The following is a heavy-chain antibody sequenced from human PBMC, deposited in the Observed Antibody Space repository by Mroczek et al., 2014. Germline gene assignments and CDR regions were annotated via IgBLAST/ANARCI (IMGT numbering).Heavy chain of an antibody. CDR3: ARTDSGYDLGLDY. V-gene: IGHV4-31*03. CDR2: IYYSGST. J-gene: IGHJ4*02. Sequence: QVQLQQWGPGLVKPSQTLSLTCTVSGGSISSGGYYWSWIRQHPGKGLEWIGYIYYSGSTYYNPSLKSRVTISVDTSKNQFSLKLSSVTAADTAVYYCARTDSGYDLGLDYWGQGTLVTVSS. D-gene: IGHD5-12*01. CDR1: GGSISSGGYY.